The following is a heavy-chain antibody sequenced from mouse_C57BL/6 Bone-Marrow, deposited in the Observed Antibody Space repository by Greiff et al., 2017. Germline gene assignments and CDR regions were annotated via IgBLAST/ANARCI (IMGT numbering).Heavy chain of an antibody. CDR1: GFTFSSYA. D-gene: IGHD2-4*01. J-gene: IGHJ4*01. CDR2: ISDGGSYT. CDR3: ASARGIYYDYVLYTMDY. Sequence: EVMLVESGGGLVKPGGSLKLSCAASGFTFSSYAMSWVRQTPEKRLEWVATISDGGSYTYYPDNVKGRFPISRDTAKNNLYLQMSQLKSEDTAMYYCASARGIYYDYVLYTMDYWGQGTSVTVSS. V-gene: IGHV5-4*03.